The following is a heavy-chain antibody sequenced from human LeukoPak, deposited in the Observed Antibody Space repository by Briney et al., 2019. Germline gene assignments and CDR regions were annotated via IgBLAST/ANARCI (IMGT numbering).Heavy chain of an antibody. J-gene: IGHJ6*03. CDR3: ARKGPVVGGSWTTGHYYMDV. Sequence: PGGSLRLSCAASGFTFSDYNMRWIRQAPGKGLEWVSSISRSGSTKYYADSVKGRFTISRDNAKKSLYLQMNSLRAEDTAVYYCARKGPVVGGSWTTGHYYMDVWGKGTTVTISS. CDR2: ISRSGSTK. V-gene: IGHV3-11*04. CDR1: GFTFSDYN. D-gene: IGHD2-15*01.